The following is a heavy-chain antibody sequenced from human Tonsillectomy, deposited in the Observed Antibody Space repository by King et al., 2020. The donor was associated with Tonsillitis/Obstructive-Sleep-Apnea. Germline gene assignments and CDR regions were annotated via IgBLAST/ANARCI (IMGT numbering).Heavy chain of an antibody. J-gene: IGHJ6*03. CDR3: VGKLVAGTGYYMDV. D-gene: IGHD6-19*01. CDR1: GFTFSSYA. CDR2: ISYDGSNK. V-gene: IGHV3-30*01. Sequence: VQLVESGGGVVQPGRSLRLSCAASGFTFSSYAMHWVRQAPGKGLEWVAVISYDGSNKYYADSVKGRFSISRDNSKNTLYLQMNSLRAEDTAVYYCVGKLVAGTGYYMDVWGKVTTVTVFS.